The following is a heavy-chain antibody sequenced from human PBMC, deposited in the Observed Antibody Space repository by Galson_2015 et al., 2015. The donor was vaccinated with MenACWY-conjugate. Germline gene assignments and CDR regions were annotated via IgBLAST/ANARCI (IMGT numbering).Heavy chain of an antibody. CDR2: LPPGDSNT. Sequence: QSGAEVKQPGESLKISCKGSGYYFTSYWIAWVRQIPPHALEWLALLPPGDSNTRYSPPFQGQVTISADKSISTAYLQWSRLKAADTAMYYCARHPPGGRGMDVWGQGTTVTVSS. CDR3: ARHPPGGRGMDV. V-gene: IGHV5-51*01. J-gene: IGHJ6*02. D-gene: IGHD1-26*01. CDR1: GYYFTSYW.